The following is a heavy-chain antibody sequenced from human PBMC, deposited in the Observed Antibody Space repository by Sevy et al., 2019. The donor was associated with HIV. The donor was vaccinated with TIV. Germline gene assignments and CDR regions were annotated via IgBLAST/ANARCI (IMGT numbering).Heavy chain of an antibody. D-gene: IGHD3-22*01. CDR3: SRGLYYYDMRGHQEPGDY. Sequence: GGSLRLSCAASGITLTPYWMHWVRQAPGKGLVWVSRINSDGSSTSYAESVKGRFTISRDNGKNTLYLQMKSLRVEETAVYFCSRGLYYYDMRGHQEPGDYWGQGVLVTVSS. J-gene: IGHJ4*02. CDR2: INSDGSST. CDR1: GITLTPYW. V-gene: IGHV3-74*01.